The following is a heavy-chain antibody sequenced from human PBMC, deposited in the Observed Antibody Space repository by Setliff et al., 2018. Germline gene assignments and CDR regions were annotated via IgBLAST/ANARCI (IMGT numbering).Heavy chain of an antibody. D-gene: IGHD3-22*01. CDR1: GYTLTELS. V-gene: IGHV1-24*01. Sequence: GASVKVSCKVSGYTLTELSMHWVRQAPGKGLEWMGGFDPEDGEAIYAQKFQGRVTMTEDTSTDTAYMELSSLRSEDTAVYYCATLAFTYYYDSGGYYPHDYWGQGTLVTVSS. CDR2: FDPEDGEA. J-gene: IGHJ4*02. CDR3: ATLAFTYYYDSGGYYPHDY.